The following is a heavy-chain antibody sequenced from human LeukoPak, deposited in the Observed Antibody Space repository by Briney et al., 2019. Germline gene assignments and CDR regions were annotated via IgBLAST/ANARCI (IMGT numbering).Heavy chain of an antibody. V-gene: IGHV1-69*13. Sequence: ASVKVSCKASGGTFSNYAINWVRQSPAQGLEWMGGIIPIFGTANSAQKFQARVTITADESTSTAYMELSSLRSEDTAVYYCARTEWESDYFAYWGQGTLVTVSS. CDR3: ARTEWESDYFAY. D-gene: IGHD1-26*01. CDR2: IIPIFGTA. J-gene: IGHJ4*02. CDR1: GGTFSNYA.